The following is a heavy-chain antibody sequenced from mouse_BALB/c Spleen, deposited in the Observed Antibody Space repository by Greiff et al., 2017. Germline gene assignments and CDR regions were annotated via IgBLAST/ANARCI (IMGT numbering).Heavy chain of an antibody. J-gene: IGHJ4*01. V-gene: IGHV5-6-4*01. Sequence: EVLLVESGGGLVKPGGSLKLSCAASGFTFSSYTMSWVRQTPEKRLEWVATISSGGSSTYYPDSVKGRFTISRDNAKNTLYLQMSSLKSEDTAMYYCTRDEGSYAMDYWGQGTSVTVSS. CDR1: GFTFSSYT. CDR3: TRDEGSYAMDY. CDR2: ISSGGSST.